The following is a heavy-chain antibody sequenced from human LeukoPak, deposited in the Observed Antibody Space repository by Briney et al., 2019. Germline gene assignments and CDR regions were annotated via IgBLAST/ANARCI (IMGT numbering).Heavy chain of an antibody. CDR3: AKGGKWDVTPFDY. CDR1: GFTFSSYW. V-gene: IGHV3-74*01. Sequence: GGSLRLSCAASGFTFSSYWMHWVRQAPGKGLVWVSRINSDGSSTSYADSVKGRFTISRDNAKNTLYLQMNSLRAEDTAVYYCAKGGKWDVTPFDYWGQGTLVTVSS. CDR2: INSDGSST. D-gene: IGHD1-26*01. J-gene: IGHJ4*02.